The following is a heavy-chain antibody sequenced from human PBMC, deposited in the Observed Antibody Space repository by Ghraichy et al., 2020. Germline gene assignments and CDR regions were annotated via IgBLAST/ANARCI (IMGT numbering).Heavy chain of an antibody. CDR2: ISAYNGNT. D-gene: IGHD6-13*01. CDR3: ARDLGTSWERGYFDY. J-gene: IGHJ4*02. CDR1: GYTFTSYG. V-gene: IGHV1-18*01. Sequence: ASVKVSCKASGYTFTSYGISWVRQAPGQGLEWMGWISAYNGNTNYAQKLQGRVTMTTDTPTSTAYMELRSLRSDDTAVYYCARDLGTSWERGYFDYWGQGTLVTVSS.